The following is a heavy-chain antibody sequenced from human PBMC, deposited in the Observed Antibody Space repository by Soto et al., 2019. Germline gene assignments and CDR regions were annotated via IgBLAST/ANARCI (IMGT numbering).Heavy chain of an antibody. D-gene: IGHD5-18*01. Sequence: QVQLVQSGGEVKKPGASVKVSCKASGYTFTRYGISWVRQAPGQGLEWMGWISGYNGNTNYAQKLQGRVTMTTDTSTSTAYMELSSLRSDDTAVYYCARDVDTAIYYYYGMDVWGQGTTVTVSS. CDR1: GYTFTRYG. J-gene: IGHJ6*02. V-gene: IGHV1-18*04. CDR3: ARDVDTAIYYYYGMDV. CDR2: ISGYNGNT.